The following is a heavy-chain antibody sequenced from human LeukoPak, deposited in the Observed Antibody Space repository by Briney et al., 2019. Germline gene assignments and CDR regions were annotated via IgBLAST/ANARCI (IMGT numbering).Heavy chain of an antibody. CDR2: ISSSSSTI. CDR1: GFTFSSYS. D-gene: IGHD3-10*01. V-gene: IGHV3-48*04. Sequence: PGGSLRLSCAASGFTFSSYSMNSVRQAPGKGLEGVSYISSSSSTIYYADTVKGRFTISRDNAKNSLYLQMNSLRAEDTAVYYCARDLRVTRIDAFDIWGQGTMVTVSS. J-gene: IGHJ3*02. CDR3: ARDLRVTRIDAFDI.